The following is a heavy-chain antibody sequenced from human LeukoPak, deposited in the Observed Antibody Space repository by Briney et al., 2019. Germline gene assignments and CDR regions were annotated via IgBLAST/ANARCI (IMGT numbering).Heavy chain of an antibody. CDR1: GFTFSSYG. J-gene: IGHJ5*01. Sequence: GGSLRLSCAASGFTFSSYGMHWVRQAPGKGLEWVAVISYDGSNKYYADSVKGRFTISRDNSKNTLYLQMNSLRAEDTAVYYCAKSDPGRSRYGDSWGQGTLVTVSS. V-gene: IGHV3-30*18. CDR3: AKSDPGRSRYGDS. D-gene: IGHD6-13*01. CDR2: ISYDGSNK.